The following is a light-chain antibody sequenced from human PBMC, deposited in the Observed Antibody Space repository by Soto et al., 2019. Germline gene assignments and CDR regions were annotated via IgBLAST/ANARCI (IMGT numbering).Light chain of an antibody. V-gene: IGKV3-15*01. Sequence: IVMTQSPATLSVSPGERATLSCRASQSVSSNLAWYQQKPGQAPMLLIYGASTRATGSPARFSGSGSGTGFTLTISSLQSEDFVVYYCQQYNNWPPWTFGQGTKVEIK. CDR1: QSVSSN. CDR2: GAS. J-gene: IGKJ1*01. CDR3: QQYNNWPPWT.